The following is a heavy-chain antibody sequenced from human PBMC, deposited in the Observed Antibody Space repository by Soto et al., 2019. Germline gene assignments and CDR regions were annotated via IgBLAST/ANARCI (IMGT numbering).Heavy chain of an antibody. CDR1: GGTFSSYT. V-gene: IGHV1-69*08. D-gene: IGHD2-8*01. CDR2: IIPILGIA. Sequence: QVQLVQSGAEVKKPGSSVKVSCKASGGTFSSYTISWVRQAPGQGLEWMGRIIPILGIANYAQKFQGRVTITADKSTSTAYIELSSLRSEDTAVYYCAREGMDFGMDVWGQGTTVTVSS. J-gene: IGHJ6*02. CDR3: AREGMDFGMDV.